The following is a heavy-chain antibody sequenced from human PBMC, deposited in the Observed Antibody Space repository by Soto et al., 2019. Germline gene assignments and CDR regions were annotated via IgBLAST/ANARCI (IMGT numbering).Heavy chain of an antibody. D-gene: IGHD3-3*01. CDR3: ARHYYDFWSARQYYYYGLDV. CDR1: GGSISSSSYY. V-gene: IGHV4-39*01. Sequence: SETLSLTCTVSGGSISSSSYYWGWTRQPPGKGLEWIGSIYYSGSTYYNPSLKSRVTISVDTSKNQFSLKLSSVTAADTAVYYCARHYYDFWSARQYYYYGLDVWGQGTTVT. CDR2: IYYSGST. J-gene: IGHJ6*02.